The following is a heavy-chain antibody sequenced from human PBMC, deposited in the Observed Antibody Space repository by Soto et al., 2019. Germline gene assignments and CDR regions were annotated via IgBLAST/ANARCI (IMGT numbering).Heavy chain of an antibody. CDR2: TYYRSRWYR. CDR1: GDTVSSNSVA. CDR3: ARSEEDSDYYYYGMDV. Sequence: PSQTLSLTCVGSGDTVSSNSVAWNWVRQSPSRGLEWLGRTYYRSRWYRDYAVSVRSRIDINADTSKNQVSLQLNSVTPEDTAVYYCARSEEDSDYYYYGMDVWGQGTTVTVSS. V-gene: IGHV6-1*01. J-gene: IGHJ6*02. D-gene: IGHD2-15*01.